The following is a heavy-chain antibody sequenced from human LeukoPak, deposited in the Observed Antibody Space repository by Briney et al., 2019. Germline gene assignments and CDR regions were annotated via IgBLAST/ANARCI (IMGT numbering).Heavy chain of an antibody. CDR1: GYTLTDLS. D-gene: IGHD1-14*01. V-gene: IGHV1-69*05. J-gene: IGHJ5*02. CDR2: IIPIFGTA. CDR3: ARVTGNYWFDP. Sequence: GASVKVSCKVSGYTLTDLSMHWVRQAPGQGLEWMGGIIPIFGTANYAQKFQGRVTITTDESTSTAYMELSSLRSEDTAVYYCARVTGNYWFDPWGQGTLVTVSS.